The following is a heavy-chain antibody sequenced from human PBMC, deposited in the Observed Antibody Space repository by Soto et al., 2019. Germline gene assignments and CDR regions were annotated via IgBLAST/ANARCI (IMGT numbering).Heavy chain of an antibody. D-gene: IGHD3-22*01. Sequence: ASVKVSCKASGYTFTSYYMHWVRQAPGQGLEWMGIINPSGGSTSYAQKFQGRVTMTRDTSTSTVYMELSSLRSEDTAVYYCARDRKGYFPPGQATPFFQHQGQGTLVTVSS. V-gene: IGHV1-46*01. CDR3: ARDRKGYFPPGQATPFFQH. J-gene: IGHJ1*01. CDR1: GYTFTSYY. CDR2: INPSGGST.